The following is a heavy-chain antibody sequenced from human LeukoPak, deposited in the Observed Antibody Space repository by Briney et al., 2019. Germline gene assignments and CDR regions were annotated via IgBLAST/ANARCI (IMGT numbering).Heavy chain of an antibody. D-gene: IGHD4-23*01. V-gene: IGHV3-74*03. CDR2: IKSDGSSI. CDR3: ARDLDFGGYSNFDY. Sequence: GGSLRLSCAASGFTFSSYWMHWVRQAPGKGLVWVSRIKSDGSSIMYADSVKGRFTISRDNPKSTLYLQMNSLRAEDTAVYYCARDLDFGGYSNFDYWGQGTLVTVSS. J-gene: IGHJ4*02. CDR1: GFTFSSYW.